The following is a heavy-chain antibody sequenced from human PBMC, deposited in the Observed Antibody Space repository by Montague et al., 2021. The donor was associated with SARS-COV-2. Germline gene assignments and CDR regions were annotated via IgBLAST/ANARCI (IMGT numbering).Heavy chain of an antibody. Sequence: SVKVSCTASGYTFTNYDINWVRQATGQGLEWMGWMNPNSGNTGYVQKFQGRVTMTRHTSISTAYMELSSLRSEDTAVYYCARGDRSTYFDFWNGFNYYYYMDVWGKGTTVTVSS. V-gene: IGHV1-8*01. D-gene: IGHD3-3*01. J-gene: IGHJ6*03. CDR2: MNPNSGNT. CDR1: GYTFTNYD. CDR3: ARGDRSTYFDFWNGFNYYYYMDV.